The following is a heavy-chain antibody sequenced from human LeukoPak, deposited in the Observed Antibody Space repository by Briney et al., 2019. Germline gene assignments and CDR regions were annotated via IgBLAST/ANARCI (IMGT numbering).Heavy chain of an antibody. CDR1: GFTFSSYS. D-gene: IGHD5-12*01. CDR2: ISGSGGAT. CDR3: VKGGSYSDYYFDY. V-gene: IGHV3-23*01. Sequence: GGSLRLSCAASGFTFSSYSMNWVRQAPGKGLEWVSNISGSGGATYYADSVKGRFTISRDNSKYTLYLQMNSLRAEDTAVYYCVKGGSYSDYYFDYWGQGTLVTVSS. J-gene: IGHJ4*02.